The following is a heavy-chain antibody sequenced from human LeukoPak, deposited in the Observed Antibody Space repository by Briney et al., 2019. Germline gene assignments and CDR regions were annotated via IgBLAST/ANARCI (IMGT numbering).Heavy chain of an antibody. Sequence: SETLSLTCTVSGGSISSSSYYWGWIRQPPGKGLEWIGSIYYSGSTYYNPSLKSRVTISVDTSKNQLSLKLSSVTAADTAVYYCARGGSSRGWFDPWGQGTLVTVSS. CDR2: IYYSGST. J-gene: IGHJ5*02. CDR1: GGSISSSSYY. V-gene: IGHV4-39*07. CDR3: ARGGSSRGWFDP. D-gene: IGHD1-26*01.